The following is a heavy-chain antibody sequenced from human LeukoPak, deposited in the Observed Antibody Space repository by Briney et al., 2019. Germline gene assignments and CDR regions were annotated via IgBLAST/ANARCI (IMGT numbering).Heavy chain of an antibody. CDR2: IYYSGST. J-gene: IGHJ4*02. V-gene: IGHV4-39*07. CDR1: GDSISSSSYY. D-gene: IGHD1-26*01. CDR3: ASDNSVAATSY. Sequence: PAETLSLTCTVSGDSISSSSYYWGWIRQPPGKGLEWSESIYYSGSTCDDPSLKSRVTISVDTSKNQFSLKLSSVTAADTAVYYCASDNSVAATSYWGQGTLVTVSS.